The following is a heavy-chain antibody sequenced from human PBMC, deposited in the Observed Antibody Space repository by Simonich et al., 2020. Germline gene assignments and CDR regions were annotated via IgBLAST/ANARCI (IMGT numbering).Heavy chain of an antibody. CDR2: ISGSGGRP. J-gene: IGHJ3*02. V-gene: IGHV3-23*01. Sequence: GGGLVQPGGSLRLSCAASGFTFSSYAMSWVRQAPGKGLEWVSAISGSGGRPSYADSVKGRFTISRDNSKNTLYLQRNSLRAEDTAVYYWAKDLGERITMIVVVIDAFDIWGQGTMVTVSS. CDR3: AKDLGERITMIVVVIDAFDI. CDR1: GFTFSSYA. D-gene: IGHD3-22*01.